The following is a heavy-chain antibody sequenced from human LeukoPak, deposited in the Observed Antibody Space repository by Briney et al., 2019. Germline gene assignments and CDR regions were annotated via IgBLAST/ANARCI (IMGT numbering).Heavy chain of an antibody. V-gene: IGHV5-51*01. D-gene: IGHD2-2*01. Sequence: GESLKISCKGSGYNFPTYWIGWVRQMPGKGLEWMGIIQPGDSHTRYSPSFQGQVAFSADKSISTAYLQWSSLRASATAIYYCARRSIVPVATADALDIWGQGTMVTVSS. J-gene: IGHJ3*02. CDR1: GYNFPTYW. CDR3: ARRSIVPVATADALDI. CDR2: IQPGDSHT.